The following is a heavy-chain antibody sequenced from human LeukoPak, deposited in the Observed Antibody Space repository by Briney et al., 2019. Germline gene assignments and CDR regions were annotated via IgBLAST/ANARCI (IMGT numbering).Heavy chain of an antibody. V-gene: IGHV3-48*03. CDR2: ISSSGSTI. J-gene: IGHJ6*02. CDR1: GFTFSSYE. CDR3: ARASGWYVPGYGMDV. D-gene: IGHD6-19*01. Sequence: GGSLRLSCAASGFTFSSYEMNWVRQAPGKGLEWVSYISSSGSTIYYADSVKGRFTISRDNAKNSLYLQMNSLRAEDTAVYYCARASGWYVPGYGMDVWGQGTTVTVSS.